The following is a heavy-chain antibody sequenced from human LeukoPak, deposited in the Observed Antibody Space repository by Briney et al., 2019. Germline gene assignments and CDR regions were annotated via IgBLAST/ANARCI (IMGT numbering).Heavy chain of an antibody. Sequence: PSETLSLTCTVSGYSISSGYYWGWIRQPPGKGLEWIGSIYHSGSTYYNPSLKSRVTISVDTSKNQFSLKLSSVTAADTAVYYCARGIPGSLHYYYYYMDVWGKGTTVTISS. CDR1: GYSISSGYY. D-gene: IGHD3-10*01. J-gene: IGHJ6*03. V-gene: IGHV4-38-2*02. CDR2: IYHSGST. CDR3: ARGIPGSLHYYYYYMDV.